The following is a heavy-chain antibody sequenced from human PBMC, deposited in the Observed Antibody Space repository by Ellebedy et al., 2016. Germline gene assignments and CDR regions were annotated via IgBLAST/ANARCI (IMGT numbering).Heavy chain of an antibody. D-gene: IGHD3-10*01. V-gene: IGHV4-59*01. CDR1: GGSISRYY. CDR3: ARIGGVSFGERPIDY. Sequence: WGSLRLSCIVPGGSISRYYLSWIRQPPLRGLEWIGHIYYPGTTNYNPSLQSRVTISLHTSKNQFSLRLTSVTAADTAVYYCARIGGVSFGERPIDYWGQGTLVTVSS. J-gene: IGHJ4*02. CDR2: IYYPGTT.